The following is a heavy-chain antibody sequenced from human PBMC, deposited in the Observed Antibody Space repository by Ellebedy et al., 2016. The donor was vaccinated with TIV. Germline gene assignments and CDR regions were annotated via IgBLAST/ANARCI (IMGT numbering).Heavy chain of an antibody. Sequence: SLKISXAASGFTFNDYAMHWVRQAPGKGLEWVSGISWNSGSIGYADSVKGRFTISRDNAKNSLYLEMNSLRAEDSALYYCAKDTGSGSYSFHYYYYYGMDVWGQGTTVTVSS. J-gene: IGHJ6*02. CDR2: ISWNSGSI. CDR1: GFTFNDYA. D-gene: IGHD3-10*01. CDR3: AKDTGSGSYSFHYYYYYGMDV. V-gene: IGHV3-9*01.